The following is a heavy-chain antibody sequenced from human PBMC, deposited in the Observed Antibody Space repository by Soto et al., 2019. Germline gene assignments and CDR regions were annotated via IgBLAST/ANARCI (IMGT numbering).Heavy chain of an antibody. CDR1: GYSFTNYG. CDR3: AKDRGVAPPVAGNTHYYYYMDV. D-gene: IGHD6-19*01. Sequence: QDQLVQSGVEVKKPGASVKVSCKASGYSFTNYGITWVRQAPGQGFEWMGWISAYNGNTNYAQKFQGRVTMTTDASTSTAYLDLRSLRSADTAVYYCAKDRGVAPPVAGNTHYYYYMDVWGKGTTVTVSS. J-gene: IGHJ6*03. CDR2: ISAYNGNT. V-gene: IGHV1-18*01.